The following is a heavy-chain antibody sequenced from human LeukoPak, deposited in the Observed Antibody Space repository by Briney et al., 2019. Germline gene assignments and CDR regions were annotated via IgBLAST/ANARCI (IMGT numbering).Heavy chain of an antibody. CDR3: SLMDV. J-gene: IGHJ6*04. Sequence: PSETLSLTCTVSGYSISSGYYWGWIRQPPGKGLEWIGSIYHSGSTYYNPSLKSRVTISLDTSKNQFSLKLNSMTAADTAVYYCSLMDVWGKGTTVTVSS. V-gene: IGHV4-38-2*02. CDR2: IYHSGST. CDR1: GYSISSGYY.